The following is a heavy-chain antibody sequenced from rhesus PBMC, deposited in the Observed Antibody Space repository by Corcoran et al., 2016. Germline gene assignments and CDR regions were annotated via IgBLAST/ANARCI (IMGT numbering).Heavy chain of an antibody. D-gene: IGHD2-21*01. CDR3: ARVRLGRYYLDY. CDR2: IDDNSASN. V-gene: IGHV4-81*01. CDR1: GGSISGYY. Sequence: QLQESGPGLVTPSETLSLTCPVSGGSISGYYWSWIRQPPGKGLEGIGNIDDNSASNNKHTALKIGGTISKDTSTNQFSLKLCSVTAADTAVYYCARVRLGRYYLDYWGQGVLVTVSS. J-gene: IGHJ4*01.